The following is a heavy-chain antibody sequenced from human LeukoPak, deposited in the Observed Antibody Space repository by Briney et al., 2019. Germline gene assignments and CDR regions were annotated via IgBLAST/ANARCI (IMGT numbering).Heavy chain of an antibody. J-gene: IGHJ4*02. Sequence: ASVKVSFTTSGYTFTYYFIHWVGQAPGQGLEWMGWVNPNSGATNYERKFQDRVTMNTDTSITTPYMELTRLTSDDTAVYYSAREGSEPHFDSRGQGSLVTVTS. V-gene: IGHV1-2*02. D-gene: IGHD1-26*01. CDR2: VNPNSGAT. CDR1: GYTFTYYF. CDR3: AREGSEPHFDS.